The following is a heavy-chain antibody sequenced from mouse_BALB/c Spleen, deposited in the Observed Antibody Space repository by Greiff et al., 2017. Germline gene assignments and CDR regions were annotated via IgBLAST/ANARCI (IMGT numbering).Heavy chain of an antibody. V-gene: IGHV1-15*01. Sequence: QVQLKESGAELVRPGASVTLSCKASGYTFTDYEMHWVKQTPVHGLEWIGAIDPETGGTAYNQKFKGKATLTADKSSSTAYMELRSLTSEDSAVYYCTNYYGSSYGYFDVWGAGTTVTVSS. D-gene: IGHD1-1*01. CDR3: TNYYGSSYGYFDV. CDR1: GYTFTDYE. CDR2: IDPETGGT. J-gene: IGHJ1*01.